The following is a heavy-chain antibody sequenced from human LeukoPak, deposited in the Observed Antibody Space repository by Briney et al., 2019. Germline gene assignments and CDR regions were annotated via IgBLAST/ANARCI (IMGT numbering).Heavy chain of an antibody. D-gene: IGHD3-10*01. Sequence: PGGSLRLSCAASGFTFSSYAMHWVRQAPGKGLEWVAVISYDGSNKYYADSVKGRFTISRDNSKNTLYLQMNSLRSDDTAVYYCARAEVRGARSMDVWGKGTTVTVSS. CDR2: ISYDGSNK. V-gene: IGHV3-30*04. CDR3: ARAEVRGARSMDV. J-gene: IGHJ6*04. CDR1: GFTFSSYA.